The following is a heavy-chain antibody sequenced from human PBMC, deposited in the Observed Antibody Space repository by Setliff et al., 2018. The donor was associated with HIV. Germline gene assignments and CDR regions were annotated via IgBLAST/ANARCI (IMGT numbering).Heavy chain of an antibody. Sequence: SETLSLTCTVSDGSISSYYWSWIRQPPGKGLEWIGYIYTSGITNYNPSLKSRVTMSVDTSKNQFSLKLTSVTAADTAVYYCARNRVHNPSYNFWSGPTNYYYYMDVWGKGTTVTVSS. CDR3: ARNRVHNPSYNFWSGPTNYYYYMDV. CDR2: IYTSGIT. J-gene: IGHJ6*03. D-gene: IGHD3-3*01. CDR1: DGSISSYY. V-gene: IGHV4-59*01.